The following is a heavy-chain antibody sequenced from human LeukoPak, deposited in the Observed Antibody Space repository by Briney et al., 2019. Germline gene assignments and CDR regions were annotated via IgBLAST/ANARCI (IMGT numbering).Heavy chain of an antibody. Sequence: KPSETLSLTCTVSGGSISTYYWSWIRQPPGKGLVWIGYIFYSGNTHYNPSLKSRVTMSVDTSKNQFSLRLSSVTPADTAVYYCARDRGEGIVGTFDYWGQGTLVTVSS. CDR3: ARDRGEGIVGTFDY. D-gene: IGHD1-26*01. CDR1: GGSISTYY. V-gene: IGHV4-59*01. CDR2: IFYSGNT. J-gene: IGHJ4*02.